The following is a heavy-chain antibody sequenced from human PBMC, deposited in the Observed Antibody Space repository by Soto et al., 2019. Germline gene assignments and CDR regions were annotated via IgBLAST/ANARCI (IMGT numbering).Heavy chain of an antibody. CDR1: GFSLSSRGLG. J-gene: IGHJ4*02. CDR2: IFGDGDK. CDR3: AHDGSGITGAAGGC. Sequence: QIALKESGPTLVKTTQTLSLTCTLSGFSLSSRGLGVAWIRQPPGKALEWLALIFGDGDKGYSPSLKSRLTITKDTSKHQVVLTRTYMDPKDTGTYFWAHDGSGITGAAGGCWGQGTRVTVSS. V-gene: IGHV2-5*02. D-gene: IGHD1-20*01.